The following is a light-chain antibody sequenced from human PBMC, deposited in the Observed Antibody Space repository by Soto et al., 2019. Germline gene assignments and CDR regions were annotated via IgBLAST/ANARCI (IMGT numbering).Light chain of an antibody. CDR2: NVT. CDR1: SSDVGGYNY. V-gene: IGLV2-14*01. CDR3: CSYTTSNTRQIV. J-gene: IGLJ1*01. Sequence: LTQPASVSGCRGQWITISCTRTSSDVGGYNYVSWYQQQPGKAPKFMIYNVTNRPSGVSNRFSGSKSGNTASLTISGLQAEDEADYYCCSYTTSNTRQIVFGTGTKVTVL.